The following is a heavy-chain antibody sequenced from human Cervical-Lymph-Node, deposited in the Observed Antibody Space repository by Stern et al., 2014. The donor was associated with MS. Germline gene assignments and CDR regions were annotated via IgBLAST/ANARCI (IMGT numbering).Heavy chain of an antibody. V-gene: IGHV4-61*02. D-gene: IGHD2-2*01. CDR2: IYPSWST. J-gene: IGHJ4*02. CDR3: ASPLYCTSSGCYDH. Sequence: QLQLQESGPGLVKPSQTLSLTCSVSGGSVSSGSSSWSWIRQPAGKGLEWIGRIYPSWSTKYSPSLKSRVTIPLDTSKTQFSLKLNSVSAADTAVYFCASPLYCTSSGCYDHWGQGALITVSS. CDR1: GGSVSSGSSS.